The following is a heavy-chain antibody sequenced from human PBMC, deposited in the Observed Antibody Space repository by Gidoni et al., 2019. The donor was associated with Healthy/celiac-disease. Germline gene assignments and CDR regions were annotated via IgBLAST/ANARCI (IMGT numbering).Heavy chain of an antibody. CDR2: IYYGSSN. V-gene: IGHV4-39*01. CDR3: ATIHYDVWSGQPYYFDY. Sequence: QLQLQESGPGLVKPSETLALTFTVSGCSISSSSYYWGWIRQPPGKVLAWIGSIYYGSSNYYKPSLKSRVTISVDTAKNKFYLKLSSVTAADTAVYYCATIHYDVWSGQPYYFDYWGQGTLVTVSS. J-gene: IGHJ4*02. CDR1: GCSISSSSYY. D-gene: IGHD3-3*01.